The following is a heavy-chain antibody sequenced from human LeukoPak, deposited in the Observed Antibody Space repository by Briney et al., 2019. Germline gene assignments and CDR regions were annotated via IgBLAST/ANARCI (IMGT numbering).Heavy chain of an antibody. CDR3: ARAYSSSSGVAEYFQH. V-gene: IGHV3-66*01. Sequence: GGSLRLSCAASGFTVSSNYMSWVRQAPGKGLEWVSVIYSGGSTYYADSVRGRFTISRDNSRNTLFLQMNSLRAEDTAVYCCARAYSSSSGVAEYFQHWGQGTLVTVSS. J-gene: IGHJ1*01. CDR1: GFTVSSNY. CDR2: IYSGGST. D-gene: IGHD6-6*01.